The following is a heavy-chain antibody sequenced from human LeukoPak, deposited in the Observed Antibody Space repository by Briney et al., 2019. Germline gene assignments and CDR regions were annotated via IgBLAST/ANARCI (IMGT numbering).Heavy chain of an antibody. CDR1: GYTFTSYD. V-gene: IGHV1-8*01. J-gene: IGHJ4*02. Sequence: GASVKVSCKASGYTFTSYDINWVRQATGQGLEWMGWMNPNSGNTGYAQKFQGRVTMTRNTSISTAYMELSSLRSEDTAVYYCARGPLHDSSGWNGGGYWGQGTLVTVSS. CDR3: ARGPLHDSSGWNGGGY. CDR2: MNPNSGNT. D-gene: IGHD6-25*01.